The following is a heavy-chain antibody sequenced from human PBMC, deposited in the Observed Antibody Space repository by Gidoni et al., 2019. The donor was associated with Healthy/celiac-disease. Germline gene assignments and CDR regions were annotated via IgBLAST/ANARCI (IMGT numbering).Heavy chain of an antibody. D-gene: IGHD6-13*01. V-gene: IGHV1-69*01. J-gene: IGHJ5*02. Sequence: QVQLVQSGAEVKKPGSSVKVSCKASGGTFSSYAISWVRQAPGQGLEWMGGIIPIFGTANYAQKFQGRVTITADESTSTAYMELSSLRSEDTAVYYCARAPPFISSSWYMGVWFDPWGQGTLVTVSS. CDR2: IIPIFGTA. CDR3: ARAPPFISSSWYMGVWFDP. CDR1: GGTFSSYA.